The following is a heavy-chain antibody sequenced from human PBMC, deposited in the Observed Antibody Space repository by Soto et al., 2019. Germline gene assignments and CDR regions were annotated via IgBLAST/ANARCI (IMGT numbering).Heavy chain of an antibody. CDR3: ARAYSGGWSEGAGHFDL. Sequence: QLQLQESGPGLVKPSETLSLTCTVSGGSISSSSYYWGWIRQPPGKGLEWIGSIYYSGSTYYNPSLKSRVTISVDTSKNQFSLKLSSVTAADTAVYYCARAYSGGWSEGAGHFDLWGRGTLVTVSS. D-gene: IGHD6-19*01. J-gene: IGHJ2*01. CDR1: GGSISSSSYY. V-gene: IGHV4-39*01. CDR2: IYYSGST.